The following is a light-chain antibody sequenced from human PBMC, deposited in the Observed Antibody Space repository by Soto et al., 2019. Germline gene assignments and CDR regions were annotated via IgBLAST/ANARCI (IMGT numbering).Light chain of an antibody. CDR3: RQRYT. CDR1: QSVSTY. J-gene: IGKJ2*01. Sequence: EIVLTQSPATLSLSPGERATLSCRASQSVSTYLAWYQQKPGQAPRLLIYDVSNRATGIPSRFSGSGSGTDFTLPISSLEPKDFAVYYCRQRYTFGQGTKLEIK. V-gene: IGKV3-11*01. CDR2: DVS.